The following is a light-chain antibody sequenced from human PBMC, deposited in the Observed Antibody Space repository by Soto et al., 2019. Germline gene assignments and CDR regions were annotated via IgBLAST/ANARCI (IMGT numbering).Light chain of an antibody. CDR2: GNS. CDR3: QSYDSSLSGYVV. Sequence: QLVLTQPPSVSGAPGQRVTISCTGSSSNIGAGYDVHWYQQLPGTAPKLLIYGNSNRPSGVPERFSGSKSGTSASLAITGLQAEDEADYYCQSYDSSLSGYVVFGGGTQLTVL. CDR1: SSNIGAGYD. J-gene: IGLJ2*01. V-gene: IGLV1-40*01.